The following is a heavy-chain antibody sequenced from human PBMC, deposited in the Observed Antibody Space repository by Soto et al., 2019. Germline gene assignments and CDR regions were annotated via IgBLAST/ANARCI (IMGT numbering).Heavy chain of an antibody. CDR1: AFSLSTSGVG. D-gene: IGHD2-21*01. V-gene: IGHV2-5*02. CDR3: ARLVAAGITYYFDS. CDR2: IYWDDDK. Sequence: QITLKESRPTLVKPTQTLTLTCTFSAFSLSTSGVGVGWIRQPPGKALEWLTFIYWDDDKRYSPSLKSRLTITKDTSKNQVVLTMTNMDPVDTATYYCARLVAAGITYYFDSWGQGTLVTVSS. J-gene: IGHJ4*02.